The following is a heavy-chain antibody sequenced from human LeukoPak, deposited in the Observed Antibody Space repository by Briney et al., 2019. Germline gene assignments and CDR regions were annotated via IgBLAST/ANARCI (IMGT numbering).Heavy chain of an antibody. CDR1: GFTFSSSA. V-gene: IGHV3-23*01. CDR2: ISGSGSGGST. J-gene: IGHJ4*02. CDR3: ATYRQVLLPFES. Sequence: AGGSLRLSCAASGFTFSSSAMSWVRQAPGKGLEWVSSISGSGSGGSTYYADSVKGRFTISRDNAKNSLYLQMNSLRAEDTAIYYCATYRQVLLPFESWGQGTLVTVSS. D-gene: IGHD2-8*02.